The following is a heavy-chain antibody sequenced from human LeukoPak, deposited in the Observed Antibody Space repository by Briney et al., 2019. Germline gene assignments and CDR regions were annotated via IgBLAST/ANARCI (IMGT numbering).Heavy chain of an antibody. J-gene: IGHJ5*02. Sequence: SVKVSCKASGGTFSSYAISWVRQAPGQGLEWMGGIIPIFGTANYAQKLQGRVTITADKSTSTAYMELSSLRSEDTAVYYCARSGFTMVRGVTPSWFDPWGQGTLVTVSS. CDR1: GGTFSSYA. CDR2: IIPIFGTA. CDR3: ARSGFTMVRGVTPSWFDP. D-gene: IGHD3-10*01. V-gene: IGHV1-69*06.